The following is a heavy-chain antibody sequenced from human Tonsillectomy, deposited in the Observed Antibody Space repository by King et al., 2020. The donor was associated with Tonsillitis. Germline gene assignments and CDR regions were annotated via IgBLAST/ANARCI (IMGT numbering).Heavy chain of an antibody. CDR2: IYDSGST. D-gene: IGHD5-18*01. Sequence: VQLVESGPGLVKPSETLSLTCTVSGGSLSRNYWSWIRQPPGKGLEWIANIYDSGSTNYNPSLKSRVTISIDTSNNQFSLRLSSVTAADTAVYYCAKEISTDVDTSMVDAFDSWGQGTMVTVSS. CDR1: GGSLSRNY. J-gene: IGHJ3*02. CDR3: AKEISTDVDTSMVDAFDS. V-gene: IGHV4-59*01.